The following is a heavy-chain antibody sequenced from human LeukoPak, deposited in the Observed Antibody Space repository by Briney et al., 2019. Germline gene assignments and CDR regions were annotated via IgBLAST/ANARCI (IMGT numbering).Heavy chain of an antibody. CDR2: IYYSGST. CDR3: ARFAVITGTWIDS. V-gene: IGHV4-39*07. CDR1: GGSISSSSYY. J-gene: IGHJ4*02. Sequence: KPSETLSLTCTVSGGSISSSSYYWGWIRQPPGMGLEWIGSIYYSGSTYYNPSLKSRVTISVDTSKNQFSLKLSSVTAADTAVYYCARFAVITGTWIDSWGQGTLVTVSS. D-gene: IGHD1-20*01.